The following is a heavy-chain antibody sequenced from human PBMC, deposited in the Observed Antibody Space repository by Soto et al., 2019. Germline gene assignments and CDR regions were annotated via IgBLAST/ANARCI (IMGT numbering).Heavy chain of an antibody. CDR2: ISYDGSNK. CDR3: AKDRMGAGVRGYFDY. D-gene: IGHD3-10*01. V-gene: IGHV3-30*18. Sequence: QVQLVESGGGVVQPGKSLRLSCAGSGFTFSSYGMDWVRQAPGKGLEWVAVISYDGSNKYYADSVKGRFTISRDNSKNTLYLQMSRLRADDTAVYYCAKDRMGAGVRGYFDYWGHGTLVTVSS. CDR1: GFTFSSYG. J-gene: IGHJ4*01.